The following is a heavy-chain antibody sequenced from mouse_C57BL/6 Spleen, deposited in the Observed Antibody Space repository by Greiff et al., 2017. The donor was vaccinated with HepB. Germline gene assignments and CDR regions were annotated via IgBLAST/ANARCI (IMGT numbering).Heavy chain of an antibody. V-gene: IGHV5-6*01. J-gene: IGHJ4*01. CDR2: ISSGGSYT. CDR3: ARRDGYGAMDY. D-gene: IGHD2-3*01. Sequence: VQLKESGGDLVKPGGSLKLSCAASGFTFSSYGMSWVRQTPDKRLEWVATISSGGSYTYYPDSVKGRFTISRDNAKNTLYLQMSSLKSEDTAMYYCARRDGYGAMDYWGQGTSVTVSS. CDR1: GFTFSSYG.